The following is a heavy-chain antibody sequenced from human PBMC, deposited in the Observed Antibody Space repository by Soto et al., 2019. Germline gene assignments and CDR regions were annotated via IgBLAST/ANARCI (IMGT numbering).Heavy chain of an antibody. J-gene: IGHJ4*02. CDR3: ARRLYGDYDY. CDR2: ISTYNGNT. Sequence: QAQLVQSGAEVKEPGASVKVSCKASGYSFTTSGITWVRQAPGQGLEWMGWISTYNGNTNYAQKLQDRVTLSTDTSAITAYMELRSLRYDDTAVYYCARRLYGDYDYWGQGTLVTVSS. V-gene: IGHV1-18*01. D-gene: IGHD4-17*01. CDR1: GYSFTTSG.